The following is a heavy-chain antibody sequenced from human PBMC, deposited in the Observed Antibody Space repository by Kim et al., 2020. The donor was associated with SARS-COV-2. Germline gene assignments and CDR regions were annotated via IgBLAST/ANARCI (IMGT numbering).Heavy chain of an antibody. CDR3: ARAAGYSYGAPIGY. V-gene: IGHV1-3*01. D-gene: IGHD5-18*01. Sequence: SQKFQGRVTITRDTSARTAYMELSSLRSEDTAVYYCARAAGYSYGAPIGYWGQGTLVTVSS. J-gene: IGHJ4*02.